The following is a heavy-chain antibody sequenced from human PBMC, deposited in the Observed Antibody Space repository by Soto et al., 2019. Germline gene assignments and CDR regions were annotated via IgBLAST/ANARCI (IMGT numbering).Heavy chain of an antibody. V-gene: IGHV5-51*01. D-gene: IGHD4-17*01. CDR2: IYPGDSDT. J-gene: IGHJ6*02. CDR1: GYIFSRYS. CDR3: ARFAAADDYGGKPYYYYYGMDV. Sequence: PGESLNLSCKGSGYIFSRYSIAWVGQILGNGLEVLGIIYPGDSDTRYSPSFQGQVTISADKSISTAYLQWSSLKASDTAMYYCARFAAADDYGGKPYYYYYGMDVWGQGPTVTVSS.